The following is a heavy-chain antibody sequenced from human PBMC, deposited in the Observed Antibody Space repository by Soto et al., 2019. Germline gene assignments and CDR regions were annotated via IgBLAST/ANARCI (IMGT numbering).Heavy chain of an antibody. CDR1: GVSFSGYY. D-gene: IGHD3-3*01. CDR3: ARGRGIFVEVTPFDS. CDR2: INDSGST. Sequence: QVQLQQGGAGLLKPSETLSLTCAVYGVSFSGYYWSWIRQPPGRGLEWIGEINDSGSTKYNPPLKCRASISVDTSKSQFSLNLSSVPAADTAVYSGARGRGIFVEVTPFDSWGQGALLTVS. V-gene: IGHV4-34*01. J-gene: IGHJ4*02.